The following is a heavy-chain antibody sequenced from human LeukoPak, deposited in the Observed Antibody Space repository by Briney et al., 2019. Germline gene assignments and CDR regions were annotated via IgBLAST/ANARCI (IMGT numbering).Heavy chain of an antibody. V-gene: IGHV3-7*03. J-gene: IGHJ6*02. D-gene: IGHD3-16*01. CDR2: INHNGNVN. CDR1: GFTFSSYW. Sequence: GGSLRLSCAASGFTFSSYWMNWARQAPGKGLEWVASINHNGNVNYYADSVKGRFTTSRDNAKNSLYLQMSNLRAGDTAVYFCARGGGLDVWGQGATVTVSS. CDR3: ARGGGLDV.